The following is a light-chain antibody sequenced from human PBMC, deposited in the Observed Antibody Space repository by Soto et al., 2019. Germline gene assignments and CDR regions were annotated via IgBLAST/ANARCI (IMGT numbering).Light chain of an antibody. J-gene: IGKJ3*01. V-gene: IGKV1-39*01. Sequence: DIQMTQSPSSLSASVGDRVTITCRASQSISSYLNWYQQKPGKAPKLLIYAASSLQSGVPSSFSGSGSGTDFTLTISSLQPEDCSTYYCQQSYSTRFTFGPGTKVDIK. CDR3: QQSYSTRFT. CDR1: QSISSY. CDR2: AAS.